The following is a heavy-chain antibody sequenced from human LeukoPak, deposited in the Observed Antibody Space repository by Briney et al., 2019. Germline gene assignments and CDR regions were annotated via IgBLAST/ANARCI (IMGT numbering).Heavy chain of an antibody. CDR1: GGSISIYY. V-gene: IGHV4-59*01. Sequence: PSETLSLTCTVSGGSISIYYWSWIRQPPGKGLEWIGYIYYSGSTNYNPSLKSRVTISVDTSKNQFSLKLSSVTAADTAVYYCASLNVDTAYYYYYMDVWGKGTTVTVSS. CDR2: IYYSGST. J-gene: IGHJ6*03. D-gene: IGHD5-18*01. CDR3: ASLNVDTAYYYYYMDV.